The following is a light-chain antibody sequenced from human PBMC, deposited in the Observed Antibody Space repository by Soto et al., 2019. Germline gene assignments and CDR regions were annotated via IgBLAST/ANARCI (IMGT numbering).Light chain of an antibody. Sequence: DIQMTQSPSSLSASVGDRVTITCRASQSISTYLNWYQQKPGKAPNLLIYGASSLQSGVPSRFSGSGSGTDFTLTISRLQPEDFATYYCQQSSSTPWTFGQGTKVEI. V-gene: IGKV1-39*01. CDR2: GAS. CDR1: QSISTY. J-gene: IGKJ1*01. CDR3: QQSSSTPWT.